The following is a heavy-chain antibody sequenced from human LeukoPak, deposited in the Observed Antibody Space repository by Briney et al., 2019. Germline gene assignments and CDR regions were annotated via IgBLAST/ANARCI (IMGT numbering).Heavy chain of an antibody. D-gene: IGHD3-22*01. Sequence: PSETLSLTCAGYGGTFSGYYWSWIRQPPGKGLEWIGEINHSGSTNYNPSLKSRVTISVDTSKNQFSLKLSSVTAADTAVYYCARTHGRRLLLYYYYYMDVWGKGTTVTISS. CDR1: GGTFSGYY. CDR3: ARTHGRRLLLYYYYYMDV. CDR2: INHSGST. V-gene: IGHV4-34*01. J-gene: IGHJ6*03.